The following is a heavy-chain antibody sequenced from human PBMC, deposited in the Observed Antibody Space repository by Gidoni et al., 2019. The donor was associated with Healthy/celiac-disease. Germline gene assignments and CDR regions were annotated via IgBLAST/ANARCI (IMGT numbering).Heavy chain of an antibody. V-gene: IGHV3-30-3*01. J-gene: IGHJ6*03. CDR3: ARGRVGAKGRGNYYYYYMDV. Sequence: QVQLVESGGGVVQPGRSLRLSCAASGFTFSSYAMHWVRQAPGKGLEWVAVISYDGSNKYYADSVKGRFTISRDNSKNTLYLQMNSLRAEDTAVYYCARGRVGAKGRGNYYYYYMDVWGKGTTVTVSS. CDR1: GFTFSSYA. D-gene: IGHD1-26*01. CDR2: ISYDGSNK.